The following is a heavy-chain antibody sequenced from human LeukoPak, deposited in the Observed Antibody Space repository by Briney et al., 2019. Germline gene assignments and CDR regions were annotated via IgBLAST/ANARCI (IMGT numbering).Heavy chain of an antibody. CDR2: ISSSSSYI. D-gene: IGHD6-6*01. J-gene: IGHJ4*02. CDR1: GFTFSSYS. V-gene: IGHV3-21*04. CDR3: ARGGYSSSFFDY. Sequence: GGSLTLSCAASGFTFSSYSMNWVRQAPGKGLEWVSSISSSSSYIYYADSVKGRFTISRDNAKNSLYLQMNSLRAEDTALYYCARGGYSSSFFDYWGQGTLVTVSS.